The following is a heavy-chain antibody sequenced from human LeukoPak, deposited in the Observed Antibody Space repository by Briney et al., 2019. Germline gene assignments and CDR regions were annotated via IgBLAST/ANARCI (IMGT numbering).Heavy chain of an antibody. D-gene: IGHD6-19*01. J-gene: IGHJ4*02. V-gene: IGHV3-53*05. Sequence: GGSLRLSCAASGFTVNSNYLSWVRQAPGKGLEWVSTLYNTGNTYYANSVKGRFSISRDNSKNTLYLQMNSLRAEDTALYYCAADPSGWYVFDYWGQGTLVTVSS. CDR2: LYNTGNT. CDR3: AADPSGWYVFDY. CDR1: GFTVNSNY.